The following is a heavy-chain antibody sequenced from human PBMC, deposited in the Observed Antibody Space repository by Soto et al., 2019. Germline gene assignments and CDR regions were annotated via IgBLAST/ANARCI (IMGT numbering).Heavy chain of an antibody. CDR1: GYTFTSYA. CDR2: INAGNGNT. V-gene: IGHV1-3*01. CDR3: ARAAHDSSGYYYYYYMDV. D-gene: IGHD3-22*01. J-gene: IGHJ6*03. Sequence: ASVKVSCKASGYTFTSYAMHWVRQAPGQRLEWMGWINAGNGNTKYSQKFQGRVTITRDTSESTAYKELSSLRSEDTAVYYCARAAHDSSGYYYYYYMDVWGKGTTVTVSS.